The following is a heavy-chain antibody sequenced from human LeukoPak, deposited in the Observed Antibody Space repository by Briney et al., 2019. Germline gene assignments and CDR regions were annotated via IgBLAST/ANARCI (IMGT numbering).Heavy chain of an antibody. D-gene: IGHD1-26*01. V-gene: IGHV3-21*01. J-gene: IGHJ6*02. CDR2: ISSSSTYI. Sequence: GGSLRLSCAASGFTFSSYSMNWVRQAPGKGLEWVSSISSSSTYIYYADSVKGRLNSLYLQMNSLRAEDTAVYYCARDVRGYYGMDVWGQGTAVTVSS. CDR1: GFTFSSYS. CDR3: ARDVRGYYGMDV.